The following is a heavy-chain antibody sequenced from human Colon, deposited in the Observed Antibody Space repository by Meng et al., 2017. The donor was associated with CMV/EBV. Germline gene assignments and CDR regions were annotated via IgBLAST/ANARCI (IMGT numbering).Heavy chain of an antibody. J-gene: IGHJ6*02. CDR3: AKNFLYGMDV. CDR1: GFTFSGSA. V-gene: IGHV3-73*01. D-gene: IGHD1-7*01. Sequence: GGSLRLSCAASGFTFSGSAMHWVRQASGKGLEWVGRIRSKANSYATAYAASVKGRFTISRDDSKNTAYLQMNSLKTEDTAVYYCAKNFLYGMDVWGQGTTVTVSS. CDR2: IRSKANSYAT.